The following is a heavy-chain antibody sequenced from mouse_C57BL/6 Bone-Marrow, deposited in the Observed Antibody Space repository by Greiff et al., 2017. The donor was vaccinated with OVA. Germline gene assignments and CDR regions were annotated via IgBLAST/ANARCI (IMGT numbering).Heavy chain of an antibody. CDR3: ARHKTGNWYFDV. J-gene: IGHJ1*03. V-gene: IGHV5-12*01. CDR1: GFTFSDYY. Sequence: EVKVVESGGGLVQPGGSLKLSCAASGFTFSDYYMYWVRQTPEKRLEGVEYISNGGGSTYYPDTVKGRFTISRDNAKNTLYLQMSRLKSEDTAMYYCARHKTGNWYFDVWGTGTTVTVSS. D-gene: IGHD4-1*01. CDR2: ISNGGGST.